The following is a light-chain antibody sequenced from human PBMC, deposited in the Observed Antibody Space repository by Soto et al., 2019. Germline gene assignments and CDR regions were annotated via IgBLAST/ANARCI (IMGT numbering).Light chain of an antibody. CDR1: QSVTNRY. Sequence: ESVLTQSPGTLSLSPGERATLSCRASQSVTNRYFAWYQQRPGQAPRLLIYGISNRATGIPDRFSGSGSGTDFTLTISRLEPEEFVVYYCQQYSSLPHTFGQGAKLEVK. CDR2: GIS. V-gene: IGKV3-20*01. CDR3: QQYSSLPHT. J-gene: IGKJ2*01.